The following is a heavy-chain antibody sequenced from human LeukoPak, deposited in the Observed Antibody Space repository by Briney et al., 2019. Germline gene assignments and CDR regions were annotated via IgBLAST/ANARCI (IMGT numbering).Heavy chain of an antibody. V-gene: IGHV4-59*08. J-gene: IGHJ4*02. CDR1: GGSISSYY. D-gene: IGHD6-13*01. CDR3: ARQDQDRWYRYYFDY. CDR2: IYYSGST. Sequence: SETLSLTCTVSGGSISSYYWSWIRQHPGKGLEWIGYIYYSGSTKYNPSLKSRVTISVDTSKNQFSLKLSSVTAADTAVYYCARQDQDRWYRYYFDYWGQGTLVTVSS.